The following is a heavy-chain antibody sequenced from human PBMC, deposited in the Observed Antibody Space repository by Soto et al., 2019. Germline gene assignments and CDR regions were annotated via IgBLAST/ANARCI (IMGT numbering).Heavy chain of an antibody. CDR2: ISYDETNK. V-gene: IGHV3-30-3*01. CDR1: GFTFSSYA. Sequence: QVQLVESGGGVVQPGRSLRLSCAASGFTFSSYAMHWVRQAPGKGLEWVAVISYDETNKYYADSVKGRFTISRDNSKNTLYLQMNSLRAEDTAVYYCARGGRQWLVLGIDYWGQGTLVTVSS. CDR3: ARGGRQWLVLGIDY. D-gene: IGHD6-19*01. J-gene: IGHJ4*02.